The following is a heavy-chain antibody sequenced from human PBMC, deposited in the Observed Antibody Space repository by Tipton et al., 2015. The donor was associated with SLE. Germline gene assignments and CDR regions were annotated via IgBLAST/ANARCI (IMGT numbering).Heavy chain of an antibody. CDR2: ISSSGTTV. D-gene: IGHD1-26*01. Sequence: SLRLSCAASGFTFSVYEMFWVRQAPGKGLEWVSYISSSGTTVYYADSVRGRFTISRDNAKNSLYLQMNSLRVEDTAVYYCARGQSEWELLVVFDCWGQGTLVTVSS. V-gene: IGHV3-48*03. CDR1: GFTFSVYE. J-gene: IGHJ4*02. CDR3: ARGQSEWELLVVFDC.